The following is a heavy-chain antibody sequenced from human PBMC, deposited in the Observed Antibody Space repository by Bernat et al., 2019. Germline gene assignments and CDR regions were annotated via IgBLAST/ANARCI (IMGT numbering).Heavy chain of an antibody. CDR2: ISSSSTTI. Sequence: EVQLVESGGGLVQPGGSLRLSCAASGFTFSDYSMNWVRQAPGKGLEWLSYISSSSTTIYYADSVKGRFTISRDNAKNSLYLQLNSLRDEDTAVYYCARDSLNNYGSGSYRARLDYWGQGTLVIVSS. D-gene: IGHD3-10*01. V-gene: IGHV3-48*02. J-gene: IGHJ4*02. CDR3: ARDSLNNYGSGSYRARLDY. CDR1: GFTFSDYS.